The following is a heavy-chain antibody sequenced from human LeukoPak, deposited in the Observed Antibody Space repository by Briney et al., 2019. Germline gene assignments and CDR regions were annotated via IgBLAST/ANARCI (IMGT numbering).Heavy chain of an antibody. CDR1: GYTFISHG. Sequence: GASVKVSCKASGYTFISHGISWVRQAPRQGLEWMGWISPHNGNTNYAQKLQGRVTMTTDTSTSTAYMELRSLRSDDTAVYYCVRGSSSSWYVWGQGTLVTVSS. D-gene: IGHD6-13*01. V-gene: IGHV1-18*01. CDR3: VRGSSSSWYV. J-gene: IGHJ4*02. CDR2: ISPHNGNT.